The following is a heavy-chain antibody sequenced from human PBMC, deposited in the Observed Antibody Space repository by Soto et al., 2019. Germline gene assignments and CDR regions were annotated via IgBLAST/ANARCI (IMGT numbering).Heavy chain of an antibody. CDR1: GYTFTNFW. Sequence: PGESLKISCHASGYTFTNFWICWVRQMPWKGLEWMAIIYPSDSDIKYSPSFQGQVTISADRSLSTVYLQWNSLRASDTAIYYCVRRAGEQLARPIENYFDFWGQGALVTVSS. J-gene: IGHJ4*02. D-gene: IGHD1-1*01. V-gene: IGHV5-51*01. CDR3: VRRAGEQLARPIENYFDF. CDR2: IYPSDSDI.